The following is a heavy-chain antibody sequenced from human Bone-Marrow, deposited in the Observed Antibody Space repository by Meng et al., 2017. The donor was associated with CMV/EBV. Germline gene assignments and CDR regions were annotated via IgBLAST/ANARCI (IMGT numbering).Heavy chain of an antibody. J-gene: IGHJ5*02. Sequence: SETLSLTGTVPGGSISSSNYYWGWIRQPPGQGLEWIGSNYHSGSTYYNPSLKSRVTISVDTSKNQFSLKLSSGTAADTVVYYCARVGGVFRGGDWFDPWGQGTLVTVSS. V-gene: IGHV4-39*07. CDR2: NYHSGST. D-gene: IGHD3-10*01. CDR3: ARVGGVFRGGDWFDP. CDR1: GGSISSSNYY.